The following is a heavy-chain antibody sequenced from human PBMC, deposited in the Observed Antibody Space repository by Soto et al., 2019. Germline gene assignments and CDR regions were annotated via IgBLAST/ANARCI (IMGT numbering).Heavy chain of an antibody. CDR2: ISASGSNT. CDR3: AKGRGEMNWANYSGLDV. J-gene: IGHJ6*02. CDR1: GFTFSTYV. D-gene: IGHD2-21*01. V-gene: IGHV3-23*01. Sequence: LRLSCAASGFTFSTYVMTWVRQAPGKGLEWVSGISASGSNTYYADSVMGRFTISRDNGDNTLSLQMDNLRTEDTATYFCAKGRGEMNWANYSGLDVWGQGTTVTVSS.